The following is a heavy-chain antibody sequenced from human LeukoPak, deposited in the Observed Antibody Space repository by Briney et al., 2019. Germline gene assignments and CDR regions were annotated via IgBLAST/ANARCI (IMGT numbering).Heavy chain of an antibody. CDR3: ASSKYYDFWTGRFDY. J-gene: IGHJ4*02. V-gene: IGHV3-74*01. D-gene: IGHD3-3*01. CDR1: GFTFRNYW. Sequence: GGSLRLSCAASGFTFRNYWIHWVRQAPGKGLVWISRIDNDGSDTIYADSVKGRFTISRDNAKNTLYLQMNSLRAEDTALYYCASSKYYDFWTGRFDYWGQGTLVTVSS. CDR2: IDNDGSDT.